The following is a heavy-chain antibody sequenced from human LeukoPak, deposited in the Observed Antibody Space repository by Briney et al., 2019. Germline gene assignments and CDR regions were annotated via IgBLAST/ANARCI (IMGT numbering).Heavy chain of an antibody. V-gene: IGHV3-30*04. CDR2: ISYDGSNK. CDR1: GFTFSRYA. D-gene: IGHD3-9*01. CDR3: AKEGGILTGYYTRHYMDV. Sequence: GGSLRLSCAASGFTFSRYAMHWVRQAPGKGLEWVAVISYDGSNKYYADSVKGRFTISRDNSKNTLYLQMNSLRAEDTAVYYCAKEGGILTGYYTRHYMDVWGKGTTVTISS. J-gene: IGHJ6*03.